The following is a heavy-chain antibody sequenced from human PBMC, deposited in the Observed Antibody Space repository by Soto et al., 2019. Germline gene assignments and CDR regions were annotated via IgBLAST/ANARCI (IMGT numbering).Heavy chain of an antibody. D-gene: IGHD5-12*01. V-gene: IGHV4-61*01. Sequence: SETLSLTCTVSGGSVSSGSYYWNWIRQPPGRGLEWIGYIYYSGSTNYNPSLKSRVTISVDTSKNQLSLKLSSVTAADTAVYYCARHESSAYDLPFDYWGQGTLVTVSS. CDR3: ARHESSAYDLPFDY. CDR2: IYYSGST. J-gene: IGHJ4*02. CDR1: GGSVSSGSYY.